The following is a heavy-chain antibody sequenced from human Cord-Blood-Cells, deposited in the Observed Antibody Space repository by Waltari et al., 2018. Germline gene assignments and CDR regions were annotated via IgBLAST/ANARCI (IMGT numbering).Heavy chain of an antibody. CDR2: IYHSGST. CDR1: GYSISSGYY. CDR3: ASGQWELRVYDY. Sequence: QVQLQESGPGLVKPSETLSLTCAVSGYSISSGYYWGWIRQPPGKGLEWIGSIYHSGSTYNNPSLKGRVTISVDTSKNQFSLKLSSVTAADTAVYYCASGQWELRVYDYWGQGTLVTVSS. D-gene: IGHD1-26*01. J-gene: IGHJ4*02. V-gene: IGHV4-38-2*01.